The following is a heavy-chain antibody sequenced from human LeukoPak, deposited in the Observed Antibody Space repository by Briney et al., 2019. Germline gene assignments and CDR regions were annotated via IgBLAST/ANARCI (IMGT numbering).Heavy chain of an antibody. CDR1: GGSISLYY. Sequence: SGTLSLTFPVPGGSISLYYWNWIRQPAGKGLAWIGRIFTSGMTNYNPSLKSRVTMSVDTSKSQFSLALSSVTAADTAVYYCAREISGSYYNPLGYMDVWGKGTTVTVAS. CDR3: AREISGSYYNPLGYMDV. V-gene: IGHV4-4*07. CDR2: IFTSGMT. D-gene: IGHD3-10*01. J-gene: IGHJ6*03.